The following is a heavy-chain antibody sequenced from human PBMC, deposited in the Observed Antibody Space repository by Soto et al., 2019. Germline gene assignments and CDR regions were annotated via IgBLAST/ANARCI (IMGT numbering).Heavy chain of an antibody. CDR1: GDSVSSNSAA. Sequence: SQTLSLTCAISGDSVSSNSAAWNWIRQSPSRGLEWLGRTYYRSKWYNDYAVSVKSRITINPDTSKNKISLQLNSVTPEDMAVYYCARGTAVAGHWGYYYYYMDVWGKGTTVTVSS. V-gene: IGHV6-1*01. J-gene: IGHJ6*03. CDR2: TYYRSKWYN. CDR3: ARGTAVAGHWGYYYYYMDV. D-gene: IGHD6-19*01.